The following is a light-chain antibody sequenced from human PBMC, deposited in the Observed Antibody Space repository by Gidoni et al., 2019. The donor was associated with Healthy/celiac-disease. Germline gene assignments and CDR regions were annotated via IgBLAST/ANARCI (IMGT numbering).Light chain of an antibody. CDR2: LGS. J-gene: IGKJ1*01. V-gene: IGKV2-28*01. CDR1: QSLLHSNAYNY. CDR3: MQALQTPRT. Sequence: DIVMTQSPLSLPVTPGEPASISCRSSQSLLHSNAYNYLDWYLQKPVQSPQLLIYLGSNRASGVPDMFNGSGSGTDFTLKISRVEAEDVGVYCCMQALQTPRTFGKGTKVEIK.